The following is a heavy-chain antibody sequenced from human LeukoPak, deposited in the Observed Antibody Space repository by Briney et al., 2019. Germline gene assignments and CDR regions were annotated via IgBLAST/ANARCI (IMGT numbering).Heavy chain of an antibody. Sequence: HAGGSLRLSCTASGFTFGDYAMSWVRQAPGKGLEWVGFIRSKANGGTTGYAASVKGRFTISRDDSKSIAYLQMNSLKNEDTAVYYCTRDRGYSYGYGDYWGHRTLVTVSS. D-gene: IGHD5-18*01. CDR2: IRSKANGGTT. V-gene: IGHV3-49*04. CDR1: GFTFGDYA. J-gene: IGHJ4*01. CDR3: TRDRGYSYGYGDY.